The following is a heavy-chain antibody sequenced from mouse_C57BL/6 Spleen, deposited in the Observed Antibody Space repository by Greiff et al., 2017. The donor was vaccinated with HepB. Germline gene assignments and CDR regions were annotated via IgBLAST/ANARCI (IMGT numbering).Heavy chain of an antibody. V-gene: IGHV1-18*01. Sequence: EVQLKESGPELVKPGASVKIPCKASGYTFTDYNMDWVKQSHGKSLEWIGDINPNNGGTIYNQKFKGKATLTVDKSSSTAYMELRSLTSEDTAVYYCARSRTGTDAMDYWGQGTSVTVSS. CDR1: GYTFTDYN. J-gene: IGHJ4*01. CDR3: ARSRTGTDAMDY. D-gene: IGHD4-1*01. CDR2: INPNNGGT.